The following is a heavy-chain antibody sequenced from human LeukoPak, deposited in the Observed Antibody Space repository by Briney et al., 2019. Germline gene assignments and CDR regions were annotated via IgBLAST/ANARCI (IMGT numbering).Heavy chain of an antibody. J-gene: IGHJ6*03. CDR2: IIPILGIA. V-gene: IGHV1-69*02. D-gene: IGHD2-2*01. CDR3: ARARCSSTSCPLNYYYMDV. CDR1: GGTFSSYT. Sequence: SVKVSCKASGGTFSSYTISWVRQAPGQGLEWMGRIIPILGIANYAQRFQGRVTITADKSTSTAYMELSSLRSEDTAVYYCARARCSSTSCPLNYYYMDVWGKGTTVTVSS.